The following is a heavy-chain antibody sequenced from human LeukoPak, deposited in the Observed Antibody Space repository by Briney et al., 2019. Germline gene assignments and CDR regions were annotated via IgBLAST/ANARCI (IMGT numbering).Heavy chain of an antibody. Sequence: PGGSLRLSCAASGFSFSKYAMHWVRQAPGKGLEWVAVLSYNGKNYYYADSVKGRFTISRDNSKNTLYLQMNSLKAEDTAVYYCARENYGEHYFDYWGQGTLVTVSS. CDR3: ARENYGEHYFDY. J-gene: IGHJ4*02. CDR1: GFSFSKYA. D-gene: IGHD4-17*01. CDR2: LSYNGKNY. V-gene: IGHV3-30*01.